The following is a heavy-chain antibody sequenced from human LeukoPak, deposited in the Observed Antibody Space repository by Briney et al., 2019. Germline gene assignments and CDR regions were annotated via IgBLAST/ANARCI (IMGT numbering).Heavy chain of an antibody. CDR3: AREAPSSGWRRGGFDI. Sequence: GGSLRLSCAASGFTFSDYYMSWIRQTPGKGLEWVSYISSSSSYTNYADSVKGRFTISRDNAKNSLYLQMNSLRAEDTAVHYCAREAPSSGWRRGGFDIWGQGTMVTVSS. J-gene: IGHJ3*02. D-gene: IGHD6-19*01. CDR1: GFTFSDYY. CDR2: ISSSSSYT. V-gene: IGHV3-11*05.